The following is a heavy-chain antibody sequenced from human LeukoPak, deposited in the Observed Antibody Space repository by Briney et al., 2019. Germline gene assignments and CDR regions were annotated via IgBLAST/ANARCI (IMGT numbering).Heavy chain of an antibody. CDR2: IYTSGST. V-gene: IGHV4-4*07. CDR3: ARVSPHYYYYYMDV. Sequence: SETLSLTCTVSGGSISSYYWSWIRQPAGKGLEWIGRIYTSGSTNYNPSLKSRVTMSVDTSKNQFSLKLSPVTAADTAVYYCARVSPHYYYYYMDVWGRGTTVTVSS. J-gene: IGHJ6*03. CDR1: GGSISSYY.